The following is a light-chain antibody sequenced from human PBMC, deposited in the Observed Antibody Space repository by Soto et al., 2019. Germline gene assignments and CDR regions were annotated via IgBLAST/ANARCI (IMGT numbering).Light chain of an antibody. J-gene: IGKJ2*01. CDR1: QSVNLY. CDR2: AAS. Sequence: DIQMTQSPSSLSAAVGDRVTITCRTSQSVNLYLNWYQHKPGEAPKLLIYAASDLQTGVPSRFTGSGSGTDFTLTISSLQPEDSATYYCQQDYTFGQGTKLEIK. CDR3: QQDYT. V-gene: IGKV1-39*01.